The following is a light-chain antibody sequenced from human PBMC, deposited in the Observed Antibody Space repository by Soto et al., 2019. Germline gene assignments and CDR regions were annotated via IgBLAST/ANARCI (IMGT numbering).Light chain of an antibody. CDR1: SSNIGAGYD. Sequence: QSVLTQPPSVSGAPGQRVTISCTGSSSNIGAGYDVHWYKQLPGTAPKVLIYGNSNRPSGVPDRFSGSKSGTSASLAITGLQAEDEADYYCQSHDSSLSGRVFGGGTKLTVL. CDR3: QSHDSSLSGRV. V-gene: IGLV1-40*01. J-gene: IGLJ2*01. CDR2: GNS.